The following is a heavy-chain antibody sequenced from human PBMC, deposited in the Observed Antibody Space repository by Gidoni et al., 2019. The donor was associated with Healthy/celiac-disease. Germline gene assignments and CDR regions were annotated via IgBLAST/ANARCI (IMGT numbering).Heavy chain of an antibody. Sequence: EVQLVESGGGLVKPGRSLRLSCTASVFTFGDYAMSWFRQAPGKGLEWVGFIRSKAYGGTTEYAASVKGRFTISRDDSKSIAYLQMNSLKTEDTAVYYCTRDSPVVSSSWGVDYWGQGTLVTVSS. CDR1: VFTFGDYA. CDR3: TRDSPVVSSSWGVDY. D-gene: IGHD6-6*01. V-gene: IGHV3-49*05. J-gene: IGHJ4*02. CDR2: IRSKAYGGTT.